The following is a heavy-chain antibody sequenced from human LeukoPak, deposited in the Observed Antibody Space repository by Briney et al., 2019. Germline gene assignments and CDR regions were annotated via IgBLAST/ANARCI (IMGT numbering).Heavy chain of an antibody. V-gene: IGHV4-39*01. D-gene: IGHD1-1*01. CDR1: GGSVSSGGNY. J-gene: IGHJ4*02. CDR3: ARRQELIDY. CDR2: IYYSGST. Sequence: PSETLSLTCSVSGGSVSSGGNYWTWIRQPPGKGLEWIGSIYYSGSTYYNPSLKSRVTISVDTSKNQFSLKLSSVTAADTAVYYCARRQELIDYWGQGTLVTVSS.